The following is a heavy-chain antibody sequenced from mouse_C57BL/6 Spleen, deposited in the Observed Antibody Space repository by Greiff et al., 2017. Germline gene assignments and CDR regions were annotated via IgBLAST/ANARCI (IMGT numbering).Heavy chain of an antibody. CDR1: GYAFSSSW. CDR3: ARSDYARFDY. Sequence: QVQLQQSGPELVKPGASVKISCKASGYAFSSSWMNWVKQRPGKGLEWIGRIYPGDGDTNYNGKFKGKATLTADKSSSTAYKQLSSLTSEDSAVYFCARSDYARFDYWGQGTTLTVSS. J-gene: IGHJ2*01. V-gene: IGHV1-82*01. D-gene: IGHD1-1*02. CDR2: IYPGDGDT.